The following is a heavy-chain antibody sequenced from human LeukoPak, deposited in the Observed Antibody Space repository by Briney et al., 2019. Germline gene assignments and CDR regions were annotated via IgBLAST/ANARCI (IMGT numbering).Heavy chain of an antibody. CDR1: GYTFTSYA. V-gene: IGHV1-3*01. CDR2: INAGNGNT. D-gene: IGHD1-26*01. CDR3: ARDGRVAVGASGPFYYFDY. J-gene: IGHJ4*02. Sequence: GASVKVSCKASGYTFTSYAMYWVRQAPGQRLEWMGWINAGNGNTKYSQKFQGRVTITRDTSASTAYMELSSLRSEDTAVYYCARDGRVAVGASGPFYYFDYWGQGTLVTVSS.